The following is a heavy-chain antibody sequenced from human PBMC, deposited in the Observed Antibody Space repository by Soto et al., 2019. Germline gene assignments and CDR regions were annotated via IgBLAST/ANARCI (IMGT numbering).Heavy chain of an antibody. CDR2: IIPIFGTA. D-gene: IGHD6-19*01. J-gene: IGHJ4*02. CDR3: ARESIAVAGGAEYFDY. V-gene: IGHV1-69*13. CDR1: GGTFSSYA. Sequence: SVKVSGKASGGTFSSYAISWVRQAPGQGLEWMGGIIPIFGTASYAQKFQGRVTITADESTSTAYMELSSLRSEDTAVYYCARESIAVAGGAEYFDYWVQGTLVTVSS.